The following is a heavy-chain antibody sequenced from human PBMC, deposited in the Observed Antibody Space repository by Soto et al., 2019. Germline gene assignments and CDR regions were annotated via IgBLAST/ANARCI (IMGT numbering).Heavy chain of an antibody. CDR2: ISCSGGST. V-gene: IGHV3-23*01. D-gene: IGHD3-22*01. CDR3: GKGPCSTMIVVVSTY. Sequence: PGGSLRLSWAASGFTFSSYAMSWVRQAPGKGLDWVSAISCSGGSTYYADSVKGRFTISRDTSKNSLYLQMNSLRAEATAVYYCGKGPCSTMIVVVSTYWGQGTLVTVSS. CDR1: GFTFSSYA. J-gene: IGHJ4*02.